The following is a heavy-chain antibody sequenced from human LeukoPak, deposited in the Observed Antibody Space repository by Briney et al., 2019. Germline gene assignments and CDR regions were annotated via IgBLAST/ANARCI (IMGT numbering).Heavy chain of an antibody. CDR2: INPNSGGT. CDR1: GYTFTGYY. V-gene: IGHV1-2*06. CDR3: ARKSGPRDSGSRWEGFEY. J-gene: IGHJ4*02. D-gene: IGHD5-12*01. Sequence: ASVKVSCKPSGYTFTGYYMHWVRQAPGQGLEWMGRINPNSGGTDYAQKSQGRVTMTRDTSISTAYMELSRLRSDDTAVYYCARKSGPRDSGSRWEGFEYWGQGTLVTVSS.